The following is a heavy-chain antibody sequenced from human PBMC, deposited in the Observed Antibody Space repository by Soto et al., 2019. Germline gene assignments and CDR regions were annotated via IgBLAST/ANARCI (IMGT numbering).Heavy chain of an antibody. V-gene: IGHV3-23*01. CDR1: GFTFSTYA. J-gene: IGHJ4*02. CDR2: VSDGGSDA. CDR3: AKHFVNGEVDY. D-gene: IGHD3-10*01. Sequence: EVQLLESGGGLVQPGGSLRLSWAASGFTFSTYAMSWVRQPPGKGLEWVSIVSDGGSDAFYADSVKGRFAISRDNSKNTLYLQMNSLPAEDTAGYYWAKHFVNGEVDYWGQGTTVTVSS.